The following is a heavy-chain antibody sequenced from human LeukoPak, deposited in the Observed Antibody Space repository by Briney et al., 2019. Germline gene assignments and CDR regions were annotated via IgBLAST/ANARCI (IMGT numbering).Heavy chain of an antibody. CDR2: ISGSGGTT. CDR3: SKGLSPDY. Sequence: GGSLRLSCAASGLTFSNYAMNWVRQAPGKGLEWVSGISGSGGTTYCADSVKGRFTISRDNSKNTLFLQMNSLRAEDTAVYYCSKGLSPDYWGQGTLVTVSS. D-gene: IGHD2/OR15-2a*01. J-gene: IGHJ4*02. V-gene: IGHV3-23*01. CDR1: GLTFSNYA.